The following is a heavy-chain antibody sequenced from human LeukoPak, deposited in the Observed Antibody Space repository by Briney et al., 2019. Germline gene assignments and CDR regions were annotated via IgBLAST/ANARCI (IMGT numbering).Heavy chain of an antibody. CDR1: GFTFSSYW. D-gene: IGHD3-3*01. CDR3: ASTGYGVGFDY. Sequence: GGSLRLSCAASGFTFSSYWMHWVRHAPGKGLVWVSRINSDGSSTSYADSVKGRFTISRDNAKNTLYLQMNSLRAEDTAVYYCASTGYGVGFDYWGQGTLVTVSS. CDR2: INSDGSST. V-gene: IGHV3-74*01. J-gene: IGHJ4*02.